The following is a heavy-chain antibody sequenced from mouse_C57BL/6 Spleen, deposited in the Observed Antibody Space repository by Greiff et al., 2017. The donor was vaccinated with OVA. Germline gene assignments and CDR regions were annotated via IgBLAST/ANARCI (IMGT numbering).Heavy chain of an antibody. CDR2: IYPGSGST. CDR3: ARRDPYYSNYDY. D-gene: IGHD2-5*01. CDR1: GYTFTSYW. J-gene: IGHJ2*01. Sequence: QVQLQQPGAELVKPGASVKMSCKASGYTFTSYWITWVKQRPGQGLEWIGDIYPGSGSTNYNEKFKSKATLTVDTSSSTAYMQLSSLTSEDSAVYYFARRDPYYSNYDYWGQGTTLTVSS. V-gene: IGHV1-55*01.